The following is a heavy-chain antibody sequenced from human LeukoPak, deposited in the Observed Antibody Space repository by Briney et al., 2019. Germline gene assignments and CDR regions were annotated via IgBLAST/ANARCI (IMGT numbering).Heavy chain of an antibody. CDR2: IAYDGSRA. J-gene: IGHJ4*02. CDR1: GFTFGGYG. Sequence: GGSLRLPCAGPGFTFGGYGMHWFRQTPGKGLEWVAVIAYDGSRAFYADSVKGRFTISRDNSKNTMSVQMDDLRAEDTAVYYCTRYNNDHFDYWGQGTLVTVSS. CDR3: TRYNNDHFDY. D-gene: IGHD1-14*01. V-gene: IGHV3-33*01.